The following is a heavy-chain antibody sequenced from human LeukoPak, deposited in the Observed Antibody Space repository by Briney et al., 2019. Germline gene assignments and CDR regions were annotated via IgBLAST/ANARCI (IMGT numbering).Heavy chain of an antibody. V-gene: IGHV1-69*05. CDR2: IIPIFGTA. Sequence: SVKVSCTASGGTFSSYAISWVRQAPGQGLEWMGRIIPIFGTANYAQKFQGRVTITTDESTSTAYMELSSLRSEDTAVYYCAREGSGGSYYSYYYYMDVWGKGTTVTVSS. J-gene: IGHJ6*03. CDR1: GGTFSSYA. CDR3: AREGSGGSYYSYYYYMDV. D-gene: IGHD1-26*01.